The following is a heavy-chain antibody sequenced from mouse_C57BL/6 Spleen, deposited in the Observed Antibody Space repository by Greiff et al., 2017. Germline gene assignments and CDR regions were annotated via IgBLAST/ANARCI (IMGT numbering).Heavy chain of an antibody. CDR1: GFTFSDYG. J-gene: IGHJ4*01. D-gene: IGHD1-1*02. Sequence: DVKLVESGGGLVKPGGSLKLSCAASGFTFSDYGMHWVRQAPEKGLEWVAYISSGSSTIYYADTVKGRFTISRDNAKNTLFMQMTSLRSEDTAMYYCANLSNGGSNYAMDYWGQGTSVTVSS. V-gene: IGHV5-17*01. CDR2: ISSGSSTI. CDR3: ANLSNGGSNYAMDY.